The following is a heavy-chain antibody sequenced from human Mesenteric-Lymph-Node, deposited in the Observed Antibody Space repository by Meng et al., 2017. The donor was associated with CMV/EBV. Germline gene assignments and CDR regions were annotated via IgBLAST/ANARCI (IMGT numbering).Heavy chain of an antibody. D-gene: IGHD2-2*01. CDR3: ARGNCRSTSCYCDY. CDR1: GFTLSAYW. Sequence: GESLKISCAASGFTLSAYWMHWVRQAPGKGLEWVSRISTDGRGASYADSVKGRFTISRDNAKNTLYLQMNSLRAEDTAVYYCARGNCRSTSCYCDYWGQGTLVTVSS. J-gene: IGHJ4*02. CDR2: ISTDGRGA. V-gene: IGHV3-74*01.